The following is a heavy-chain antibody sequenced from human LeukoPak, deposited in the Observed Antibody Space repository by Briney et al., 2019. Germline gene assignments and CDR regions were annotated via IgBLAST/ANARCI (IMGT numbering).Heavy chain of an antibody. CDR3: AKYSSSSNYYYGMDV. CDR2: ISYDGSNN. CDR1: GFAFSNYG. Sequence: GGSLRLPCAASGFAFSNYGMHWVRQAPGKGLDWVAVISYDGSNNYYEDSVKGRFTISRDNSKNTLYLQMNSLRDEDTAVYYCAKYSSSSNYYYGMDVWGQGTTVTVSS. V-gene: IGHV3-30*18. J-gene: IGHJ6*02. D-gene: IGHD6-6*01.